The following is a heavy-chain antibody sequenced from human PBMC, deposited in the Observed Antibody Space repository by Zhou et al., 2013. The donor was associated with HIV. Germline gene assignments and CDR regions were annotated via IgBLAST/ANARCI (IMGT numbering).Heavy chain of an antibody. Sequence: QVQLVQSGAEVKKPGSSVKVSCKASGGTFSSYAISWVRQAPGQGLEWMGGIIPIFGTANYAQKFQGRVTITTDESTSTAYMELSSLRSEDTAVYYCARSVVPAAHGDYYYYYYMDVWGKGTTVTVSS. J-gene: IGHJ6*03. D-gene: IGHD2-2*01. CDR1: GGTFSSYA. CDR2: IIPIFGTA. V-gene: IGHV1-69*05. CDR3: ARSVVPAAHGDYYYYYYMDV.